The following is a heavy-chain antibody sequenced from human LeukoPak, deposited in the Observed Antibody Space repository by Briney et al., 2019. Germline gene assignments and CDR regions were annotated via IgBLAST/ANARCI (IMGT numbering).Heavy chain of an antibody. CDR1: GFTFSSYA. V-gene: IGHV3-23*01. D-gene: IGHD6-19*01. CDR2: ISGSGGST. Sequence: GGSLRLSCAASGFTFSSYAMSWVRQAPGKGLEWVSAISGSGGSTYYADSVKGRFTISRDNSKNTLYLQMNSLRAEDTAVYYCARDIGEAGVESLNYWGQGTLVTASS. J-gene: IGHJ4*02. CDR3: ARDIGEAGVESLNY.